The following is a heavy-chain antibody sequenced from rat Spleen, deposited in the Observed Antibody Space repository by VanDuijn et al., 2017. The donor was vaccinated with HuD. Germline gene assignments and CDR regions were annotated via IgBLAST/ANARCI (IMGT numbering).Heavy chain of an antibody. Sequence: EVQLVESGGGLVQPGRSLKLSCAASGFTFSNYDMAWVRQAPTKGLEWVASISTSGGSTYYRDSVKGRFTVSRDNAKSTLYLQMDSLRSEDTATYYCARRGYNNYGYWYFDFWGPGTMVTVSS. CDR2: ISTSGGST. V-gene: IGHV5-25*01. D-gene: IGHD1-10*01. CDR1: GFTFSNYD. CDR3: ARRGYNNYGYWYFDF. J-gene: IGHJ1*01.